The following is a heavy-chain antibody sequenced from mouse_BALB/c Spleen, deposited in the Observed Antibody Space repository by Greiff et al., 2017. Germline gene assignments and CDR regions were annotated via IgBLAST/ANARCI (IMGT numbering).Heavy chain of an antibody. J-gene: IGHJ4*01. CDR3: SICAGNYDYYAMDY. CDR2: ISSGSSTI. Sequence: EVKLVESGGGLVQPGGSRKLSCAASGFTFSSFGMHWVRQAPEKGLEWVAYISSGSSTIYYADTVKGRFTISRDNPKNTLFLQLTSLRSEDTAMYYCSICAGNYDYYAMDYWGQGTSVTVSS. CDR1: GFTFSSFG. V-gene: IGHV5-17*02. D-gene: IGHD2-1*01.